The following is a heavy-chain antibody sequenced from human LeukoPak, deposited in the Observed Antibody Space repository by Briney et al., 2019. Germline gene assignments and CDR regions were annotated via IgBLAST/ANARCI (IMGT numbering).Heavy chain of an antibody. J-gene: IGHJ4*02. CDR2: ISYDGSNK. CDR3: ARGYYYDSSGYYSY. Sequence: SCKASGYTFSSYAMHWVRQAPGKGLEWVAVISYDGSNKYYADSVKGRFTISRDNSKNTLYLQMNSLRAEDTAVYYCARGYYYDSSGYYSYWGQGTLVTVSS. D-gene: IGHD3-22*01. V-gene: IGHV3-30*04. CDR1: GYTFSSYA.